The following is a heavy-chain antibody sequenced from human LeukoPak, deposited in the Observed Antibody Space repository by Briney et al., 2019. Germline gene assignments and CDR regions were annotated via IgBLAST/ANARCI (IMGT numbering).Heavy chain of an antibody. CDR2: VSSSGGGM. V-gene: IGHV3-48*03. Sequence: GGSLRLSCAASGFTLSSYEMNWVRQAPGKGLEWVSYVSSSGGGMLYADSVKGRFTISRDKSKNTLYLQMSSLRVEDTAVYYCAMGAIVATIDYWGQGTLVTVSS. J-gene: IGHJ4*02. CDR1: GFTLSSYE. CDR3: AMGAIVATIDY. D-gene: IGHD5-12*01.